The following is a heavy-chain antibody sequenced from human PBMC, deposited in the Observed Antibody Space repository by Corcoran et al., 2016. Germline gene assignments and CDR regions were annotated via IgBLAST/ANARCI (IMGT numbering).Heavy chain of an antibody. CDR2: IKGGENEK. V-gene: IGHV3-7*01. CDR3: GRSSWNDY. Sequence: EVQLVESGGGLVQPGGSLRLSRAASGFAFDTYWMNWVRQAPGKGLEWVANIKGGENEKYYVDSVKGRFTISRDNGKNLVYLQMNSLRAEDTAVYYCGRSSWNDYWGQGTLVTVSS. CDR1: GFAFDTYW. J-gene: IGHJ4*02. D-gene: IGHD6-13*01.